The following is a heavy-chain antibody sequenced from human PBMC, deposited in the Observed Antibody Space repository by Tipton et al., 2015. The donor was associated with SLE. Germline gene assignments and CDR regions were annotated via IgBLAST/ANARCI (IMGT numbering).Heavy chain of an antibody. CDR3: ARDGPTWGYYYYMDV. CDR2: VYYSGST. CDR1: GASISSSSYY. V-gene: IGHV4-39*07. J-gene: IGHJ6*03. Sequence: TLSLTCTVSGASISSSSYYWVWFRQPPGKGLEWTGSVYYSGSTSYNPSLKSRVTISIDTSKRQFSLQLSSVTAADTAVYYCARDGPTWGYYYYMDVWGKGTTVTVSS. D-gene: IGHD7-27*01.